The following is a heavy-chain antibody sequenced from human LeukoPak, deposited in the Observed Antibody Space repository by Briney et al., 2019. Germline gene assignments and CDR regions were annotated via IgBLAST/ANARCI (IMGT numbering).Heavy chain of an antibody. J-gene: IGHJ4*02. CDR1: GGTFSSYA. V-gene: IGHV1-69*05. Sequence: ASVKVSCKASGGTFSSYAISWVRQAPGQGLEWMGRIIPIFGTANYAQKFQGRVTITTDESTSTAYMELSSLRSEDTAVYYCARVPYYYDSSGYPPLWGQGTLVTVSS. CDR2: IIPIFGTA. D-gene: IGHD3-22*01. CDR3: ARVPYYYDSSGYPPL.